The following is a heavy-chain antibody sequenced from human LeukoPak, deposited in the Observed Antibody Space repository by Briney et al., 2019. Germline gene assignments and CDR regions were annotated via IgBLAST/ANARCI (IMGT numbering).Heavy chain of an antibody. V-gene: IGHV3-33*01. CDR2: IWFDESNK. Sequence: GGSLRLSCAASGFTFSSYGMHWVRQAPGKGLEWVAVIWFDESNKYCADSVKGRFTISRDNSKNTLYLQMNSLRAEDTAVYYCARDKGYSYDYVDYWGQGTLVTVSS. D-gene: IGHD5-18*01. CDR3: ARDKGYSYDYVDY. CDR1: GFTFSSYG. J-gene: IGHJ4*02.